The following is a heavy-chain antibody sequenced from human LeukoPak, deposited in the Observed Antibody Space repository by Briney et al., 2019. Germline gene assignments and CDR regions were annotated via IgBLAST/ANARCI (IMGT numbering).Heavy chain of an antibody. CDR2: IIHIVST. Sequence: SASLSLACALDGGSFSGYYWSWIRQHPGKGLEWIGEIIHIVSTHYNPSLNSRVAISVDTSKNQFSLKLSSVTAADTAVYYCARAVSLRGYSGYYHDAFDIWGQGTMVTVSS. D-gene: IGHD5-12*01. CDR3: ARAVSLRGYSGYYHDAFDI. V-gene: IGHV4-34*12. CDR1: GGSFSGYY. J-gene: IGHJ3*02.